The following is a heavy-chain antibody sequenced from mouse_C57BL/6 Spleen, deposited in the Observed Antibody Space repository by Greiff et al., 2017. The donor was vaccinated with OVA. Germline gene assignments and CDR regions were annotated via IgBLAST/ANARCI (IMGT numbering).Heavy chain of an antibody. V-gene: IGHV5-4*03. J-gene: IGHJ1*03. CDR2: ISDGGSYT. Sequence: EVKLQESGGGLVKPGGSLKLSCAASGFTFSSYDMSWVRQTPEKRLEWVATISDGGSYTYYPDNVKGRFTISRDNAKNNLYLQMSHLKSEDTAMYYCASSPYDYDERYFDVWGTGTTVTVSS. D-gene: IGHD2-4*01. CDR1: GFTFSSYD. CDR3: ASSPYDYDERYFDV.